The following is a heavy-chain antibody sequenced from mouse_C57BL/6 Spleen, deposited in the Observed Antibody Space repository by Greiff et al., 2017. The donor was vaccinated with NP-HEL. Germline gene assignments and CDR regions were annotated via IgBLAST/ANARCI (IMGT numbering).Heavy chain of an antibody. D-gene: IGHD2-1*01. J-gene: IGHJ3*01. Sequence: QVQLKESGAELVKPGASVKISCKASGYAFSSYWMNWVKQRPGKGLEWIGQIYPGDGDTNYNGKFKGKATLTADKSSSTAYMQLSSLTSEDSAVYFCAREGYYGNPWFAYWGQGTLVTVSA. CDR2: IYPGDGDT. V-gene: IGHV1-80*01. CDR1: GYAFSSYW. CDR3: AREGYYGNPWFAY.